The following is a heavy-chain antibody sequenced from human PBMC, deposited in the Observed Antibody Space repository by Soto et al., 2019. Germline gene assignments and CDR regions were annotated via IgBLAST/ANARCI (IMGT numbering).Heavy chain of an antibody. Sequence: GESLNISCSGCGCDFNTYWFGCVRQLPGRGLEWVGIMYPGDSDTRLHPSLQGHVTLSADVTVSTAFLQWRTLKTSDSGMYFCARLPRDCYKTSCYYDDHWGQGTSVTVS. CDR1: GCDFNTYW. CDR3: ARLPRDCYKTSCYYDDH. V-gene: IGHV5-51*01. CDR2: MYPGDSDT. D-gene: IGHD3-22*01. J-gene: IGHJ4*02.